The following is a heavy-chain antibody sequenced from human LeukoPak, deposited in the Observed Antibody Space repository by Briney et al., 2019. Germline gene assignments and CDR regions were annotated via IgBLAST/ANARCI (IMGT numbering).Heavy chain of an antibody. CDR1: GGSFSGYY. V-gene: IGHV4-34*01. J-gene: IGHJ4*02. CDR3: ARHGPYDFWSGYSLIYYFDY. CDR2: INHSGST. D-gene: IGHD3-3*01. Sequence: ASETLSLTCAVYGGSFSGYYWSWIRQPPGKGLEWIGEINHSGSTNYNPSLKSRVTISVDTSKNQFSLKLSSVTAADTAVYYCARHGPYDFWSGYSLIYYFDYWGQGTLVTVSS.